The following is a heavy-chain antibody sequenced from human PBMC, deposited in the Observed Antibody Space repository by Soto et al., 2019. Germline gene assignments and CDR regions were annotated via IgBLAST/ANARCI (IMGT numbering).Heavy chain of an antibody. CDR2: ISYDGSNK. J-gene: IGHJ6*02. Sequence: QVQLVESGGGVVQPGRSLRLSCAASGFTFSSYGMHWVRQAPGKGLEWVAVISYDGSNKYYADSVKGRFTISRENSKRTLYLQMKSLRAEDTAVYYCAKGPAIVLVPAAMNYYYGMDVWGQGTTVTVSS. CDR3: AKGPAIVLVPAAMNYYYGMDV. CDR1: GFTFSSYG. V-gene: IGHV3-30*18. D-gene: IGHD2-2*01.